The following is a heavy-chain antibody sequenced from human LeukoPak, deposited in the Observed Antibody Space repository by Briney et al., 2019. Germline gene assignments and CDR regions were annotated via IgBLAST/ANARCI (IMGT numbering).Heavy chain of an antibody. D-gene: IGHD6-13*01. V-gene: IGHV3-53*01. CDR1: GFTVSSNY. J-gene: IGHJ6*02. CDR3: ARDRGIAAAGTSDYYYGMDV. CDR2: IYSGGST. Sequence: GGSLRLSCAASGFTVSSNYMSWVRQAPGKGLEWVSVIYSGGSTYYADSVKGRFTISRDNSKNTLYLQMNSLRAEDTAVYYCARDRGIAAAGTSDYYYGMDVWGQGTTVTVSS.